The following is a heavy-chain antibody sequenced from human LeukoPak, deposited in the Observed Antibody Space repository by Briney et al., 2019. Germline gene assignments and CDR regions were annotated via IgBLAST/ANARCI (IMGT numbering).Heavy chain of an antibody. CDR1: GGSFSGYY. Sequence: SETLSLTCAVYGGSFSGYYWSWIRQPPGKGLEWIGEINHSGSTNYNPSLKSRVTISVDTSKNQFSLKLSSVTAADTAVYYCASFAGNFDYWGQGTLVTVSS. CDR3: ASFAGNFDY. CDR2: INHSGST. D-gene: IGHD1-1*01. V-gene: IGHV4-34*01. J-gene: IGHJ4*02.